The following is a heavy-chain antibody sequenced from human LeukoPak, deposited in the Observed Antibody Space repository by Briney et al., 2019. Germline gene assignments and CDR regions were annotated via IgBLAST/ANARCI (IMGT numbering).Heavy chain of an antibody. CDR3: ATLPQGDSSGVSDY. D-gene: IGHD6-19*01. Sequence: VASVKVSCKASGGTFSSYAISWVRQAPGQGLEWMGGIIPIFGTANYAQKFQGRVTITTDESTSTAYMELSSLRSEDTAVYYCATLPQGDSSGVSDYWGQGTLVTVSS. J-gene: IGHJ4*02. CDR1: GGTFSSYA. CDR2: IIPIFGTA. V-gene: IGHV1-69*05.